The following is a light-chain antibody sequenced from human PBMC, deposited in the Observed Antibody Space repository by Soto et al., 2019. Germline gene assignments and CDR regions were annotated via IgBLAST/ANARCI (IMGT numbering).Light chain of an antibody. Sequence: QSVLTQPTSVSGAPGQRVIISCTGSSSNIGAGRDVHWYRQFPGEAPKFLISDSNHRPSGVPDRFSVSKSGASASLAINGLRAEDEGDYFCQSYGTSLSGLYAFGTGTKVTVL. CDR3: QSYGTSLSGLYA. CDR1: SSNIGAGRD. CDR2: DSN. J-gene: IGLJ1*01. V-gene: IGLV1-40*01.